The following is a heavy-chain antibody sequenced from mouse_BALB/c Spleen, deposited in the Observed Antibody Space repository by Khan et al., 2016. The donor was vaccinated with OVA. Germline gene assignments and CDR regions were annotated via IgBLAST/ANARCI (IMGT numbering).Heavy chain of an antibody. J-gene: IGHJ4*01. CDR3: ARRNYYGYALDY. CDR2: ISYSGST. V-gene: IGHV3-2*02. Sequence: EVQLQESGPGLVKPSQSLSLTCTVTGYSITSNYAWSWIRQFPGNKLEWMGYISYSGSTNYNPSLKSRISVTRDTSENQFFLQLNSVTTEDTATYSCARRNYYGYALDYWGQGTSVTVSS. CDR1: GYSITSNYA. D-gene: IGHD1-1*01.